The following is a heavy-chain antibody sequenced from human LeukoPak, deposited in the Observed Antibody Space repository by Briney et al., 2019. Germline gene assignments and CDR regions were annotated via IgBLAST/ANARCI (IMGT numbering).Heavy chain of an antibody. CDR2: INAANSHT. Sequence: ASVKVSCKASGYTFTSYVIHWVRQAPGQRLDWMGWINAANSHTIYSQKFQGRVTITMETSASTAYMELSSLRSEDAALYYCARSARDPLNFDYWGQGTLVTVSS. D-gene: IGHD5-24*01. CDR1: GYTFTSYV. CDR3: ARSARDPLNFDY. V-gene: IGHV1-3*01. J-gene: IGHJ4*02.